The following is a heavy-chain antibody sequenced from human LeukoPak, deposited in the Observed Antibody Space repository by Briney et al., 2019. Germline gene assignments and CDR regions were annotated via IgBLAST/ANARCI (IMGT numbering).Heavy chain of an antibody. CDR3: AKDHVEMATERYFDY. CDR2: ISGSGGTT. J-gene: IGHJ4*02. V-gene: IGHV3-23*01. CDR1: GFTFSIYA. Sequence: GGSLRLSCAASGFTFSIYAMNWVRQAPGKGLEWVSTISGSGGTTYYADSVKGRFTISRDNSKNTLYLQMNSLRAEDTAVYYCAKDHVEMATERYFDYWGQGTLVTVSS. D-gene: IGHD5-24*01.